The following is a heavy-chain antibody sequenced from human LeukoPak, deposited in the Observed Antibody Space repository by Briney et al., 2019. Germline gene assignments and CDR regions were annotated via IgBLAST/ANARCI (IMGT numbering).Heavy chain of an antibody. CDR3: ARGLWDDRPKYNWFDP. D-gene: IGHD3-16*01. J-gene: IGHJ5*02. V-gene: IGHV1-18*01. CDR2: ISAYNGNT. CDR1: GYTFTNYG. Sequence: ASVKVSCNASGYTFTNYGINWVRRAPGQGLEWMGWISAYNGNTNYAQKLQGRVTMTTDTSTSTAYMELRSLRSDDTAVYYCARGLWDDRPKYNWFDPWGQGTLVTVSS.